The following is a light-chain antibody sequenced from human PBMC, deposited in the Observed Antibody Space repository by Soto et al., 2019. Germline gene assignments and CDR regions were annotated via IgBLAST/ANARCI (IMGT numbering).Light chain of an antibody. J-gene: IGKJ2*01. Sequence: EIVMTPSPAPLSLSPGERATLSCRASQSVGSFLAWYQQKPGQAPRLLIYDASNRATGIPARFSGSGSGTDFTLTISSLEPEDFAVYYGQQRSNWPPEYTFGQGTKLEIK. CDR3: QQRSNWPPEYT. V-gene: IGKV3-11*01. CDR1: QSVGSF. CDR2: DAS.